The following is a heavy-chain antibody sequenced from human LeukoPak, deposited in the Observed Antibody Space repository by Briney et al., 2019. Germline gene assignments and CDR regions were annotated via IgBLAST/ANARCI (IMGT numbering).Heavy chain of an antibody. CDR3: ARVRIAARVYYYYYMDV. Sequence: GGSLRLSCAASGFTFSGYWMSWVRQAPGKGLEWVANIKQDGSEKYYVDSVKGRFTISRDNAKNSLYLQMNSLRAEDTAVYYCARVRIAARVYYYYYMDVWGKGTTVTVSS. CDR1: GFTFSGYW. D-gene: IGHD6-6*01. J-gene: IGHJ6*03. CDR2: IKQDGSEK. V-gene: IGHV3-7*04.